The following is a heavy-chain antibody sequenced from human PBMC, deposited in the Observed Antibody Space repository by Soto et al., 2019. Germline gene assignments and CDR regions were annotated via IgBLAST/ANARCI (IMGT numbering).Heavy chain of an antibody. D-gene: IGHD2-2*01. J-gene: IGHJ4*02. CDR3: ARDRECSSTSCYYPNEDFDY. CDR1: GFTFSSYG. V-gene: IGHV3-33*01. CDR2: IWYDGSNK. Sequence: GGSLRLSCAASGFTFSSYGMHWVRQAPGKGLEWVAVIWYDGSNKYYADSVKGRFTISRDNSKNTLYLQMNSLRAEDTAVYYCARDRECSSTSCYYPNEDFDYWGQGTLVTVSS.